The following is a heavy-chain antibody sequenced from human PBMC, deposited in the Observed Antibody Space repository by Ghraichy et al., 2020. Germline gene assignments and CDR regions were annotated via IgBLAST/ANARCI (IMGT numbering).Heavy chain of an antibody. CDR2: INSDGSST. V-gene: IGHV3-74*01. CDR1: GFTFSSYW. J-gene: IGHJ4*02. Sequence: GGSLRLSCAASGFTFSSYWMHWVRQAPGKGLVWVSRINSDGSSTSYADSVKGRFTISRDNAKNTLYLQMNSLRAEDTAVYYCARASGGDYYGSGSYPLDYWGQGTLVTVSS. D-gene: IGHD3-10*01. CDR3: ARASGGDYYGSGSYPLDY.